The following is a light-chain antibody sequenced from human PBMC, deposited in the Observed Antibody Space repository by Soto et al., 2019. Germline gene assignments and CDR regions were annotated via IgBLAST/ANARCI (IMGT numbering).Light chain of an antibody. Sequence: EIVLTQSPGILSLCRGQWSPFPCRASQSVSSNYLAWYQQKPGQAPRLLIYGALKRATGIPDRFSGSESWTDFTLTISRIEPEDFAVYCCQQCNNWPRTFGQGTKVDIK. CDR3: QQCNNWPRT. V-gene: IGKV3-20*01. CDR1: QSVSSNY. J-gene: IGKJ1*01. CDR2: GAL.